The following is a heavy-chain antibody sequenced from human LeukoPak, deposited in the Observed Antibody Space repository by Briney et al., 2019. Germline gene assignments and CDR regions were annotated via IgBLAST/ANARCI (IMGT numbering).Heavy chain of an antibody. J-gene: IGHJ3*02. D-gene: IGHD2-15*01. V-gene: IGHV4-59*01. CDR2: IYYSGST. Sequence: SETLSLTCAVYGGSFSGYYWSWIRQPPGKGLEWIGYIYYSGSTNYNPSLKSRVTISVDTSKNQFSLKLSSVTAADTAVYYCARLAVVAAKGAFDIWGQGTMVTVSS. CDR3: ARLAVVAAKGAFDI. CDR1: GGSFSGYY.